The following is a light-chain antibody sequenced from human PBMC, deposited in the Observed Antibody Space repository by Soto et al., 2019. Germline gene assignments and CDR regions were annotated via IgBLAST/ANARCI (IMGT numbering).Light chain of an antibody. CDR2: KAS. J-gene: IGKJ1*01. CDR3: QQYNDYSWT. CDR1: QSIGIW. Sequence: IQMTQSPSTLSASVGDRVAITCRASQSIGIWLAWYQKKPGKAPRFLIYKASTLQTWVPSRFSGSGSGTEFTLTISSLQPDDFATYYCQQYNDYSWTFGQGTKVEIK. V-gene: IGKV1-5*03.